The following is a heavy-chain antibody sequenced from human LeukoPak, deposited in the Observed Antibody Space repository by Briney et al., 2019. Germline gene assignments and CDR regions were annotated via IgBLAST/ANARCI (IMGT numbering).Heavy chain of an antibody. Sequence: ASVKVSCKASGYTFTGYYMHWVRQAPGQGLEWMGWINPNSGGTNYAQKFQGRVTMTRDTSISTAYMELSRLRSDDTAVYYCARDSLRVGYSSGWYVPQHRPDRSVFDYWGQGTLVTVSS. V-gene: IGHV1-2*02. CDR1: GYTFTGYY. CDR2: INPNSGGT. CDR3: ARDSLRVGYSSGWYVPQHRPDRSVFDY. J-gene: IGHJ4*02. D-gene: IGHD6-19*01.